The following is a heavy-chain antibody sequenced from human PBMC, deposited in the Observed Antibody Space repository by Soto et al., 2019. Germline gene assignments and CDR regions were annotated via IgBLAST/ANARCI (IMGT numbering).Heavy chain of an antibody. CDR3: ARGADFVLVPAALTTGYNCFDP. Sequence: QVQLVQSGAEVKKPGSSVKVSCKASGGTFSSYAISWVRQAPGQGLEWMGGIIPIFGTANYAQKFQGRVTSASDESTSTAYMEMCSLRCADTAVYYCARGADFVLVPAALTTGYNCFDPWGQGSLVTDSS. D-gene: IGHD2-2*01. CDR2: IIPIFGTA. V-gene: IGHV1-69*05. CDR1: GGTFSSYA. J-gene: IGHJ5*02.